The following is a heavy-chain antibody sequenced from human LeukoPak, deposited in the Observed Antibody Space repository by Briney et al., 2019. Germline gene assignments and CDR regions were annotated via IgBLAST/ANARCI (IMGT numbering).Heavy chain of an antibody. V-gene: IGHV4-38-2*01. CDR1: GSSINSGYY. D-gene: IGHD3-3*01. J-gene: IGHJ4*02. CDR3: ARGPFGVVPTTYYFDY. CDR2: FYNSGNT. Sequence: SETLSLTCGVSGSSINSGYYRGWIRQPPGKGREWIGSFYNSGNTYYSPSLKGRVTISVGTSKNQLSLKLTSLTAADTALYYCARGPFGVVPTTYYFDYWGQGTLVTVSS.